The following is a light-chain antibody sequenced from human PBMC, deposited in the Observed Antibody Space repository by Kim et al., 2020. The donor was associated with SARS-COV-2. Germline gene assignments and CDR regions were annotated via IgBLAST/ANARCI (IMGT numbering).Light chain of an antibody. CDR2: TAS. V-gene: IGKV1-9*01. J-gene: IGKJ4*01. Sequence: DIQLTQSPSFLSASVGDRVTITCRASQGISSYLAWYQQKSGKAPKLLIYTASTLQSGVPSRFSGSGSGTEFTLTITSLQPEDFASYYCQQLSTYPVTFGGGTKVDIK. CDR1: QGISSY. CDR3: QQLSTYPVT.